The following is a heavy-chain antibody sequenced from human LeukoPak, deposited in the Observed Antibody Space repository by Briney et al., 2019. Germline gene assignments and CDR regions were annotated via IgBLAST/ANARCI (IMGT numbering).Heavy chain of an antibody. J-gene: IGHJ6*03. CDR3: ARDPKNYYDSRFDYYHMDV. Sequence: GASVKVSCKASGYTFTSYGISWVRQAPGQGLEWMGWINPDSGGTKYAQKFQGRVTMTRDTSTSTAYMELRSLRSDDTAVYYCARDPKNYYDSRFDYYHMDVWGKGTTVTISS. CDR2: INPDSGGT. CDR1: GYTFTSYG. V-gene: IGHV1-2*02. D-gene: IGHD3-22*01.